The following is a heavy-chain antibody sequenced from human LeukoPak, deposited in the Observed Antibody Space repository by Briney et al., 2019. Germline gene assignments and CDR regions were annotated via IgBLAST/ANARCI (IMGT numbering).Heavy chain of an antibody. J-gene: IGHJ6*03. V-gene: IGHV3-30*02. Sequence: PGGSLRLSCAASGFTFSSYGMHWVRQAPGKGLEWVAFIQYDGSNKYYADSVKGRFTISRDNSKNTLYLQMNSLRAEDTAVYYCAKLSGSNYYYYMDVWGKGTTVTVFS. CDR2: IQYDGSNK. CDR3: AKLSGSNYYYYMDV. CDR1: GFTFSSYG. D-gene: IGHD1-26*01.